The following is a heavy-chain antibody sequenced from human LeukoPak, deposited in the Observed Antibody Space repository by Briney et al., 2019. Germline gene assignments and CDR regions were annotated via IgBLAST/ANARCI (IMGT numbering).Heavy chain of an antibody. CDR2: ISGSGGSA. CDR1: GFTFSSYA. Sequence: GGCLRLSCAASGFTFSSYAMSWVRQAPGKGLGWVSAISGSGGSAYHADSVKGRFTISRDNSKNTLYLQMNSLRAEDTAAYYCAKASGLWPLYYWGQGTLVTVSS. D-gene: IGHD2-21*01. J-gene: IGHJ4*02. V-gene: IGHV3-23*01. CDR3: AKASGLWPLYY.